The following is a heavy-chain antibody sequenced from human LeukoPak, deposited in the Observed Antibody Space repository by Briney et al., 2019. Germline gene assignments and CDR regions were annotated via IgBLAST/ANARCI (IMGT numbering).Heavy chain of an antibody. CDR1: GFTFSNYW. J-gene: IGHJ3*02. Sequence: GGSLRLSCAASGFTFSNYWMNWVRQTPGKGLVCVSHIHSDGSGASYADSVKGRFTISRDNAKNTLYLQMNSLRADDTAVYYCARGLAARRGAFDIWGQGTMVTVSS. V-gene: IGHV3-74*01. D-gene: IGHD6-6*01. CDR2: IHSDGSGA. CDR3: ARGLAARRGAFDI.